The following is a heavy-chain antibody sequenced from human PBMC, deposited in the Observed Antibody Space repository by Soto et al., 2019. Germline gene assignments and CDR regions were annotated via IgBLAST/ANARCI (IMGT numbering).Heavy chain of an antibody. V-gene: IGHV4-4*02. J-gene: IGHJ4*02. D-gene: IGHD2-15*01. CDR3: ARDRCSGGSCYSGREWRYFAY. CDR2: IYHSGST. CDR1: GGSISSSNW. Sequence: QVQLQESGPGLVKPSGTLSLTCAVSGGSISSSNWWSWVRQAPGKGLEWIGEIYHSGSTTYNPSLKSQATTSVDKFKNPLSLKLSSVTAADTAVYYCARDRCSGGSCYSGREWRYFAYWGQGTLVTVSS.